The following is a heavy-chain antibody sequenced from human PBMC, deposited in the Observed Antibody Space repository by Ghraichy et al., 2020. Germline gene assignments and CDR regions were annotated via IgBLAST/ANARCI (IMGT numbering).Heavy chain of an antibody. CDR1: GFTFSSYW. D-gene: IGHD6-19*01. CDR3: ARDESSGWYRDAFDI. V-gene: IGHV3-7*03. Sequence: GESLNISCAASGFTFSSYWMSWVRQAPGKGLEWVANIKQDGSEKYYVDSVKGRFTISRDNAKNSLYLQMNSLRAEDTAVYYCARDESSGWYRDAFDIWGQGTMVTVSS. J-gene: IGHJ3*02. CDR2: IKQDGSEK.